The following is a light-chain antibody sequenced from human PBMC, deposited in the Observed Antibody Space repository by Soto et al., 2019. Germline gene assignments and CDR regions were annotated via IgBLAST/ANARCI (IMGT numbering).Light chain of an antibody. CDR2: DTN. V-gene: IGLV7-46*01. CDR1: TGAVATNQY. CDR3: PLSSSGIRV. Sequence: QAVVTQEPSLTVSPGGTVTLTCASSTGAVATNQYPYWFQQKPGRAPRTLIYDTNNRLSWAPARFSGSLLGGKPALTLAGAQPEDEAEYYCPLSSSGIRVFGGGTKLTVL. J-gene: IGLJ3*02.